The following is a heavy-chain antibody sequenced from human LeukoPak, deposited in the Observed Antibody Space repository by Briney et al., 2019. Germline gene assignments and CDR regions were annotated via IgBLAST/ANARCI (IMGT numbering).Heavy chain of an antibody. CDR3: AKTYYYGSGHYFDY. V-gene: IGHV3-30*18. CDR2: ISYDGSNK. J-gene: IGHJ4*02. D-gene: IGHD3-10*01. CDR1: GFTFSSYG. Sequence: PGGSLRLSCAASGFTFSSYGMHWVRQAPGKGLEWVAVISYDGSNKYYADSVKGRFTISRDNSKNTLYLQMNSLRAEDTAVYYCAKTYYYGSGHYFDYWGQGTLVTVSS.